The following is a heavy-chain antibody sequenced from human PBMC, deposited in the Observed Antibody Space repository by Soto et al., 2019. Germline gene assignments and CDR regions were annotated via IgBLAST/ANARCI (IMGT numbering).Heavy chain of an antibody. CDR1: DYTFNNYA. J-gene: IGHJ4*02. CDR3: ATDRAGYCSGDSCYSLHYFDF. V-gene: IGHV1-18*01. Sequence: QVQLVQSGAEVKKPGASVKVSCKASDYTFNNYAISWVRQAPGQGLEWMGWISAYNGNTNYAQKLQGRVTMTTDTSTSTAYMELRSLRSDDTDVYYCATDRAGYCSGDSCYSLHYFDFWGQGTLVTVSS. D-gene: IGHD2-15*01. CDR2: ISAYNGNT.